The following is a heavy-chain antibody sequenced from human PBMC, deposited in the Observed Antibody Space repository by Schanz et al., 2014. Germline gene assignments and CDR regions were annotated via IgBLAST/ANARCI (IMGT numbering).Heavy chain of an antibody. CDR2: SVYSGAT. CDR3: ARAYSGYDLGFYYYGLDV. D-gene: IGHD5-12*01. CDR1: GGSISSYY. J-gene: IGHJ6*02. V-gene: IGHV4-59*08. Sequence: QVQLQESGPGLVKPSETLSLTCTVSGGSISSYYWSWIRQPPGKGLEYIGTSVYSGATHYNPSLWSRVTISVDTSKNQFSRRLPSVTAADTAVYYCARAYSGYDLGFYYYGLDVWGQGTTVTVSS.